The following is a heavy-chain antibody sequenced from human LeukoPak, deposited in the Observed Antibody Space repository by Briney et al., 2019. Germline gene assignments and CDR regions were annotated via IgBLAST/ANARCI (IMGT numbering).Heavy chain of an antibody. D-gene: IGHD3-3*01. J-gene: IGHJ4*02. CDR3: ARTSGSFDY. V-gene: IGHV4-34*01. CDR1: GESFSGYY. CDR2: INHSGST. Sequence: SETLSLTCAVYGESFSGYYWSWIRQPPGKGLEWIGEINHSGSTNYNPSLKSRVTISVDTSKNQFSLKLSSVTAADTAVYYCARTSGSFDYWGQGTLVTVSS.